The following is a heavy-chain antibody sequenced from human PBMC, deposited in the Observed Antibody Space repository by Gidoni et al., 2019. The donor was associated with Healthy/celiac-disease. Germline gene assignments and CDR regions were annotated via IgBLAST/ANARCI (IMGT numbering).Heavy chain of an antibody. CDR2: IYTSGST. CDR3: ARGVRGVIITDYGMDV. V-gene: IGHV4-61*02. D-gene: IGHD3-10*01. Sequence: PAGKGLEWIGRIYTSGSTNYNPSLKSRVTISVDTSKNQFSLKLSSVTAADTAVYYCARGVRGVIITDYGMDVWGQGTTVTVSS. J-gene: IGHJ6*02.